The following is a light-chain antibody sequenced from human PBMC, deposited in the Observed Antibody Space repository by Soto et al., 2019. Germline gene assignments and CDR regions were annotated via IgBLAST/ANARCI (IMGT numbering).Light chain of an antibody. CDR2: GAS. Sequence: EIVLTQSPGTLSLFPGERATLSCRASQSVSSSYLAWYQQKPGQAPRLLIYGASSRATGIPDRFSGSGSGTDFTLTISRLEPEDFAVYYCQQYGSSPGLTFGGGTKVDIK. CDR1: QSVSSSY. J-gene: IGKJ4*01. CDR3: QQYGSSPGLT. V-gene: IGKV3-20*01.